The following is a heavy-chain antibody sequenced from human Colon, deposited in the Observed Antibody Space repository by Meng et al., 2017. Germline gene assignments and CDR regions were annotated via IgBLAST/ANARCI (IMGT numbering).Heavy chain of an antibody. J-gene: IGHJ6*02. D-gene: IGHD6-13*01. CDR3: TRTLAAAGTLLYYYYGMDV. CDR2: IRSKAYGGTT. Sequence: GGSLRLSCTASGFTFGDYAMSWVRQAPGKGLEWVGFIRSKAYGGTTEYAASVKGRFTISRDDSKSIAYLQMNSLKTEDTVVYYCTRTLAAAGTLLYYYYGMDVWGQGTTVTVSS. V-gene: IGHV3-49*04. CDR1: GFTFGDYA.